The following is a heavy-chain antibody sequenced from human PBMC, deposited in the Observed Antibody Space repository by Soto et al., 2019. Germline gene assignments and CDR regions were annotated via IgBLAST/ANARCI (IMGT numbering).Heavy chain of an antibody. D-gene: IGHD4-17*01. CDR1: GFTFSNAW. V-gene: IGHV3-15*07. CDR2: IKSKTDGGTT. CDR3: TTDLVTVEYYYYYYGMDV. J-gene: IGHJ6*02. Sequence: EGSLRLSCAASGFTFSNAWMNWVRQAPGKGLEWVGRIKSKTDGGTTDYAAPVKGRFTISRDDSKNTLYLQMNSLKTEDTAVYYCTTDLVTVEYYYYYYGMDVWGQGTTVTVSS.